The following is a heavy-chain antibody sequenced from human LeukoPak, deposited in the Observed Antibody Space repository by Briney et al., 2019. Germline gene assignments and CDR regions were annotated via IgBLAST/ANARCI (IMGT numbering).Heavy chain of an antibody. J-gene: IGHJ4*02. CDR3: AKDGTVVAAMFDS. CDR1: GFTFSSYW. Sequence: GGSLRLSCAASGFTFSSYWMSWVRQAPGKGLEWVANIKQDGSEKYYVDSVKGRFTISRDNSKNTLYLQMNSLRAEDTAVYYCAKDGTVVAAMFDSWGQGTLVTVSS. CDR2: IKQDGSEK. D-gene: IGHD2-15*01. V-gene: IGHV3-7*03.